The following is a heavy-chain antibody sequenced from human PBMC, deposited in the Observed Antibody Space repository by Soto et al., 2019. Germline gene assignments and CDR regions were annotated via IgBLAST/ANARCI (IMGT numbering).Heavy chain of an antibody. CDR3: ARKEYYAAGVYHFDH. CDR2: LNPVNGVT. Sequence: QVQLVQSGAEVKKPGASVRVSCKASGYSFTAYPIHWVRQAPGQGLEWMGWLNPVNGVTGYPQNLQGRLTVTRDTSASTVYIELSSLTPEDTAVYYCARKEYYAAGVYHFDHWGQGTLVTVSS. J-gene: IGHJ4*02. D-gene: IGHD3-16*01. CDR1: GYSFTAYP. V-gene: IGHV1-3*01.